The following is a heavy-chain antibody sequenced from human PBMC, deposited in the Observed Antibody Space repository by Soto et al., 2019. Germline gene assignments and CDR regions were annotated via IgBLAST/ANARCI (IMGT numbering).Heavy chain of an antibody. CDR1: SSSNANGHY. V-gene: IGHV4-38-2*01. D-gene: IGHD4-4*01. CDR2: FHRSGPT. J-gene: IGHJ4*02. Sequence: PSETLSLTCDVSSSSNANGHYWGWIRQPPGKGLEWLGCFHRSGPTYYRPSLKSRLAISVDMSKNRVSLSLTSVTAADTAIYYCIHSQGLCRADSCGRGLLVTVYS. CDR3: IHSQGLCRADS.